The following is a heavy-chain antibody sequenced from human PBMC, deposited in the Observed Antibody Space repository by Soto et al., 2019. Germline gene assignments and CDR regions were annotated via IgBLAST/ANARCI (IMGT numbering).Heavy chain of an antibody. J-gene: IGHJ2*01. Sequence: EVQLLESGGGLVQPGGSLRLSCAASGFTFSSYAMSWVRQAPGKGLEWVSAISGSGGSTYYADSVKGRFTISRDNSKKMRYLQMNSVRAEDTAVYYCAMSIAAHPGDWDFDLWGRGTLVTVSS. D-gene: IGHD6-6*01. CDR3: AMSIAAHPGDWDFDL. CDR1: GFTFSSYA. CDR2: ISGSGGST. V-gene: IGHV3-23*01.